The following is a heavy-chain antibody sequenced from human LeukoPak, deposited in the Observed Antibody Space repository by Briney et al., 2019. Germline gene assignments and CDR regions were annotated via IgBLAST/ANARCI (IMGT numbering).Heavy chain of an antibody. CDR2: IYYSGST. CDR1: GGSISSYY. CDR3: ARGQFPRGAFDI. V-gene: IGHV4-59*01. D-gene: IGHD5-24*01. J-gene: IGHJ3*02. Sequence: SETLSLTCTVSGGSISSYYWSWIRQPPGKGLEWIGYIYYSGSTNYNPSLKSRVTISVDTSKNQFSLKLSSVTAADTAVYYCARGQFPRGAFDIWGQGTMVTVSS.